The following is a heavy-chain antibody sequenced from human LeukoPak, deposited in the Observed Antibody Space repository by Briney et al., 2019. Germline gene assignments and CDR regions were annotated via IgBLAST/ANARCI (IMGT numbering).Heavy chain of an antibody. CDR3: VRDLHYGGNSWVFQL. CDR1: GGSFSGYY. CDR2: INHSGST. V-gene: IGHV4-34*01. Sequence: TSETLSLTCAVYGGSFSGYYWSWIRQPPGKGLGWIWEINHSGSTNYKPSLKSRVTISIDTSKNPVSLKLNSVNAAGPAFYYCVRDLHYGGNSWVFQLWGRGTVVTVSS. J-gene: IGHJ1*01. D-gene: IGHD4-23*01.